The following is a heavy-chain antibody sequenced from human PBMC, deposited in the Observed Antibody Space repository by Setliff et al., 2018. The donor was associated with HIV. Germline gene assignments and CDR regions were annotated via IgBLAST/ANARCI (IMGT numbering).Heavy chain of an antibody. CDR2: IYYSGST. V-gene: IGHV4-59*08. D-gene: IGHD1-1*01. CDR3: ARHAPRNHDLAGVFYPYYMDV. J-gene: IGHJ6*03. CDR1: GGSISSFY. Sequence: SETLSLTCTVSGGSISSFYWSWIRQPPGKGLEWIGYIYYSGSTSYNPSLKSRVTISVGTSKTQFSLKLSSVTAADTAVYYCARHAPRNHDLAGVFYPYYMDVWGKGTTVTVSS.